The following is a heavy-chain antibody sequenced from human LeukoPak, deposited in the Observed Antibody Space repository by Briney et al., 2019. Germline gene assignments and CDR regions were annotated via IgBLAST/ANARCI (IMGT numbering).Heavy chain of an antibody. CDR1: GFTFSGYS. CDR3: ARVRRRSSAYDYSDY. CDR2: LISSSTYI. J-gene: IGHJ4*02. D-gene: IGHD5-12*01. V-gene: IGHV3-21*06. Sequence: GGSLRRSCAASGFTFSGYSMNWVRQAPGKGLKWVWALISSSTYIYYVDSVKGRFTISRDNAKHSLYLQMNSLRAEDTAIYFCARVRRRSSAYDYSDYWGQGILVTVSA.